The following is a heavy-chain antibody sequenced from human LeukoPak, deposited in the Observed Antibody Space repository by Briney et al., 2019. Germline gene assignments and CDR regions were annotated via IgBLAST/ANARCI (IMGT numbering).Heavy chain of an antibody. CDR3: ARMADYYDSSGYNSVDY. J-gene: IGHJ4*02. CDR2: ISSYNGIT. V-gene: IGHV1-18*01. CDR1: GYTFTSYG. D-gene: IGHD3-22*01. Sequence: ASVKVSCKASGYTFTSYGISWVRQAPGQGLEWMGWISSYNGITNYAQKLQGRVTMTTDTSTRTAYMELRSLRSDDTAVYYCARMADYYDSSGYNSVDYWGQGTLVTVSS.